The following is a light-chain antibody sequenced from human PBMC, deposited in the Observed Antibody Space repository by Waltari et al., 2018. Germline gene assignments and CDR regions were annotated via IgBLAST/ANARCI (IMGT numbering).Light chain of an antibody. V-gene: IGLV2-11*01. J-gene: IGLJ3*02. Sequence: QSALTQPRSVSGSPGQSVTISCTGTSSDVGTPQYVSWYLHHPGKAPKLIIFNFSERPSGVPDRFSGSKSGNTASLTISGLQAEDEADYYCCSYAGSSNWVFGGGTKLTVL. CDR2: NFS. CDR3: CSYAGSSNWV. CDR1: SSDVGTPQY.